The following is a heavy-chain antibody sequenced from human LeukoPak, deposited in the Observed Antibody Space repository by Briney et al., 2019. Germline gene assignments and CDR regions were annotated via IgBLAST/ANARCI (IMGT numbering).Heavy chain of an antibody. CDR3: ARGRQDVTMIVVVMTAVSYYLDV. J-gene: IGHJ6*03. V-gene: IGHV4-34*01. Sequence: PSETLSLTCAVYGGSFSGYYWTWIRQTPEKELEWIGEMNPSGSTSYNPSLKSRVTISVDTSKNQFSLKLSSVTAADTAVYYCARGRQDVTMIVVVMTAVSYYLDVWGKGTTVTVS. D-gene: IGHD3-22*01. CDR2: MNPSGST. CDR1: GGSFSGYY.